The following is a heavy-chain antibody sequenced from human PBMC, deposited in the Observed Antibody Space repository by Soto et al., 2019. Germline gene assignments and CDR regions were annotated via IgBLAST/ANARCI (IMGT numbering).Heavy chain of an antibody. J-gene: IGHJ6*02. CDR2: IYPGDSDT. CDR3: AGGPASDRCCGMAG. CDR1: GYRFPSYW. Sequence: PGASLKISWKGSGYRFPSYWIGWVRQMPGPGLEWMGIIYPGDSDTRYSPSFQGQVTISADKSISTAYLQWSSLKASDTAMYYCAGGPASDRCCGMAGRGQQTRFSLAS. V-gene: IGHV5-51*01. D-gene: IGHD2-15*01.